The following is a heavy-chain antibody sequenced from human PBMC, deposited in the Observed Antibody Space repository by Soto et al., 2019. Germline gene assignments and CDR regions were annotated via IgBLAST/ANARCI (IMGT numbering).Heavy chain of an antibody. J-gene: IGHJ4*02. D-gene: IGHD3-3*01. Sequence: SEALSLTCTVSGGSISRGGYYWSWIRQHPGKGLEWIGYIYYSGSTYHNPSLKSRVTISVDTSKSQFSLKLSSVTAADTAVYYCARGVVIADIFDYWGQGTLVTVSS. CDR2: IYYSGST. V-gene: IGHV4-31*03. CDR1: GGSISRGGYY. CDR3: ARGVVIADIFDY.